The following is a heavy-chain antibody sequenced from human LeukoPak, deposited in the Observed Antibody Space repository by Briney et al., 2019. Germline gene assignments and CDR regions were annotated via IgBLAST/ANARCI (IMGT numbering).Heavy chain of an antibody. V-gene: IGHV1-3*01. Sequence: ASVKVSCKASGYTFTSYAMHWVRQAPGQRLEWMGWINAGNGNTKYSQKFQGRVTITRDTSASTAYMELSSLRSEDTAVYYCARSLLYYYGIDVWGQGTTVTVSS. CDR2: INAGNGNT. CDR3: ARSLLYYYGIDV. D-gene: IGHD2-15*01. J-gene: IGHJ6*02. CDR1: GYTFTSYA.